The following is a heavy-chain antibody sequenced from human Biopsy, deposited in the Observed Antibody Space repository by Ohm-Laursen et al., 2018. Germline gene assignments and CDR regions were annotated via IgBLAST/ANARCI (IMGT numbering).Heavy chain of an antibody. CDR2: ISFNSGTI. D-gene: IGHD5-24*01. Sequence: SLRLSCAASGFIFDDYAMHWVRHAPGKGLEWVSTISFNSGTIAYADSVKGRFTISRDNAKNSLYLQMNSLRAEDTALYYCAKGQAPDGYNYAFDIWGQGTMLTVSS. J-gene: IGHJ3*02. CDR3: AKGQAPDGYNYAFDI. CDR1: GFIFDDYA. V-gene: IGHV3-9*01.